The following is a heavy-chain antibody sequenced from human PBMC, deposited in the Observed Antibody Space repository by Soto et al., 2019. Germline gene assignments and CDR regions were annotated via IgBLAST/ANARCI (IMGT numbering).Heavy chain of an antibody. V-gene: IGHV4-34*01. D-gene: IGHD3-22*01. CDR1: VESFSNHY. J-gene: IGHJ6*02. Sequence: PSETLSLTCAVYVESFSNHYWTWIRQSPGKGLEWVGEINYSGSTRYNWSLGSRVTISVDTSKNQFSLMVTSVTAEDTAVYYCARGVVYRDVGLAYGMDAWGQGTTVTVSS. CDR2: INYSGST. CDR3: ARGVVYRDVGLAYGMDA.